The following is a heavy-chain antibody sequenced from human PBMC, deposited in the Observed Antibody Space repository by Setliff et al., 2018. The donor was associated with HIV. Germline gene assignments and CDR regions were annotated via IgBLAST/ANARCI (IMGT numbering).Heavy chain of an antibody. CDR1: GGSFSDYY. D-gene: IGHD1-1*01. V-gene: IGHV4-34*01. J-gene: IGHJ4*02. CDR2: INYSGST. Sequence: SETLSLTCVVYGGSFSDYYWTWIRQPPEKGLEWIGKINYSGSTDYNSSLRSRVTISVDTSKNQISLKLTSVTAADTAVYYCARQGQLGSEWGQGTLVTVSS. CDR3: ARQGQLGSE.